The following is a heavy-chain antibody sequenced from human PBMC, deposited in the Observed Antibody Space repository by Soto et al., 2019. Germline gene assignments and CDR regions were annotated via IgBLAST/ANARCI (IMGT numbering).Heavy chain of an antibody. CDR2: IDYSGST. CDR1: GDSISSFY. CDR3: ARLRRMTAITVSYYFQH. V-gene: IGHV4-59*01. D-gene: IGHD4-4*01. J-gene: IGHJ1*01. Sequence: SETLSLTCTVSGDSISSFYWSWVRQPPGKGLEWIGYIDYSGSTSYNPSLESRVTISVDTSETQFSLKLSSVTAADTAVYYCARLRRMTAITVSYYFQHWGQGTLVTVS.